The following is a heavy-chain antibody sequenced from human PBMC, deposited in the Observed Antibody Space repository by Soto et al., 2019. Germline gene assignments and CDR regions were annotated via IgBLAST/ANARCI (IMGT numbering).Heavy chain of an antibody. CDR3: AIDPTFEQWLVYFDY. V-gene: IGHV3-23*01. D-gene: IGHD6-19*01. J-gene: IGHJ4*02. Sequence: EVQLLESGGGLVQPGGSLRLSCAASGFTFSSYAMSWVRQAPGKGLEWVSAISGSGGSTYYADSVKGRFTISRDNSKNTLYLQMNSMRDEHPAVYYGAIDPTFEQWLVYFDYWGQGSLVTVSS. CDR2: ISGSGGST. CDR1: GFTFSSYA.